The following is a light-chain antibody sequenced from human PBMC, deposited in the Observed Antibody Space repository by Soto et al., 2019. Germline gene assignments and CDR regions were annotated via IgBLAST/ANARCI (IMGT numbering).Light chain of an antibody. CDR1: QSVSNQ. CDR2: DAS. J-gene: IGKJ1*01. V-gene: IGKV3-15*01. CDR3: QQYNNWRT. Sequence: EIVMTQSPATLSVSPGERATLSCRASQSVSNQLAWYQQKPGQAPRLLIYDASTRATGIPARFSGSGSGTEFTLTISSLQSEDFAVYYCQQYNNWRTFGQGTKVDIK.